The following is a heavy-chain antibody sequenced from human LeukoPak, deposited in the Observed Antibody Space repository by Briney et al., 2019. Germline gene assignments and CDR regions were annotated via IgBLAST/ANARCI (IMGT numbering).Heavy chain of an antibody. D-gene: IGHD3-3*01. J-gene: IGHJ4*02. Sequence: PSETLSLTCTVSGGSISSGGYYWSWIRQHPGKGLEWIGYIYYSGSTYYNPSLKSRVTISVDTSKNQFSLKLSSVTAADTAVYYCARDLADFWSGPSDYWGQGTLVTVSS. CDR1: GGSISSGGYY. CDR3: ARDLADFWSGPSDY. V-gene: IGHV4-31*03. CDR2: IYYSGST.